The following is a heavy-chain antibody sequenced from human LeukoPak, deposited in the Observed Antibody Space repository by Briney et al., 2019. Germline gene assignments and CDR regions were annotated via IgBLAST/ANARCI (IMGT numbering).Heavy chain of an antibody. Sequence: HPGGSLRLSCAASGFTFSSYGMHWIRQAPGKGLEWVSYISSSGSTIYYADSVKGRFTISRDNAKNTLYLQMNSLRAEDTAVYYCAKSPSGSPIDAFDIWGQGTMVTVSS. D-gene: IGHD1-26*01. J-gene: IGHJ3*02. CDR3: AKSPSGSPIDAFDI. CDR2: ISSSGSTI. V-gene: IGHV3-48*03. CDR1: GFTFSSYG.